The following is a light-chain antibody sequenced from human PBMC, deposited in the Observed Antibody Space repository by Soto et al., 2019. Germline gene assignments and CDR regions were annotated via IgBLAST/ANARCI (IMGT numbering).Light chain of an antibody. CDR3: TSYTSSDTVV. V-gene: IGLV2-14*01. Sequence: QSALPQPDSVSGSPGQSITISCSGTTRDVGSYNFVSWYQLKSAKAPKHVIYEVTNRPSGVSYRFSGSKSGNTASLTISGLQTEDEAVYYCTSYTSSDTVVFGGGTKLTVL. CDR2: EVT. CDR1: TRDVGSYNF. J-gene: IGLJ3*02.